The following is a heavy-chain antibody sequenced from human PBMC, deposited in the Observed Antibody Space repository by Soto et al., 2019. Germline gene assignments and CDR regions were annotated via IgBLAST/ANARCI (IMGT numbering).Heavy chain of an antibody. D-gene: IGHD3-22*01. CDR2: IYPGDSDT. J-gene: IGHJ5*02. V-gene: IGHV5-51*01. CDR3: ARPEIPTRSNDYDYPFDL. Sequence: PGGALKISFKGSWYSLTTHLIGRVRPMPRKSPEWMGIIYPGDSDTRYNPSFQGQVTISVDKSTSTAYLQWNSLKTSDTAIYYCARPEIPTRSNDYDYPFDLWGQGTLVTVSS. CDR1: WYSLTTHL.